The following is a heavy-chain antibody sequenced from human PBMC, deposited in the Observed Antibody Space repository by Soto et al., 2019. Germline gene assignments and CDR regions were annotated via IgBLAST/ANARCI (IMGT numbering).Heavy chain of an antibody. Sequence: GASVKVSCKASGYTFTGYYMHWVRQAPGQGLEWMGWINPNSGGTNYAQKFQGRVTMTRDTSISTAYMELSRLRSDDTAVYYCARDHRGSSISLFDYWGQGTLVTVSS. CDR2: INPNSGGT. V-gene: IGHV1-2*02. CDR1: GYTFTGYY. CDR3: ARDHRGSSISLFDY. J-gene: IGHJ4*02. D-gene: IGHD3-10*01.